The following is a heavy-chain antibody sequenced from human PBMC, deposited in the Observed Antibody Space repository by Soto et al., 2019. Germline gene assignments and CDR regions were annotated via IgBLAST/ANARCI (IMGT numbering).Heavy chain of an antibody. Sequence: GGSLRLSCAASGFTVSSNYMSWVRQAPGKGLEWVSVIYSGGSTYYADSVKGRFTISRDNSKNTLYLQMSSLRAEDTAVYYCARTYIIHSSGSYRFDAFDIWGQGTMVIV. CDR2: IYSGGST. D-gene: IGHD6-19*01. J-gene: IGHJ3*02. V-gene: IGHV3-53*01. CDR1: GFTVSSNY. CDR3: ARTYIIHSSGSYRFDAFDI.